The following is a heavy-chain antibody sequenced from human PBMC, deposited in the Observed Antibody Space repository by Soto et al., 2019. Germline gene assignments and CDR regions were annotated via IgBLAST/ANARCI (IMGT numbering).Heavy chain of an antibody. Sequence: SETLSLTCAVSGASISSDYWWTWVRQSPGNGLEWIGEMHHSGTSEFNPSLRSRVSISLDNSRNQFSLNLRSLTAADTAVYYCTTATGYVIDHWGQGTLVTVSS. J-gene: IGHJ4*02. CDR1: GASISSDYW. CDR3: TTATGYVIDH. CDR2: MHHSGTS. V-gene: IGHV4-4*02. D-gene: IGHD1-1*01.